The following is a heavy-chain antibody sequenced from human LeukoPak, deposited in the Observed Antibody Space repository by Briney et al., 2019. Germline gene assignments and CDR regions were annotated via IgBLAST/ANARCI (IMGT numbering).Heavy chain of an antibody. V-gene: IGHV3-11*04. J-gene: IGHJ4*02. CDR3: ARSPRELVMFDY. CDR2: ISSSGSAV. CDR1: GFTFSDYY. Sequence: GSLRLSCAASGFTFSDYYMSWIRQAPGKGLEWVSYISSSGSAVFYADSVKGRFTISRDNAKNSVYLQMNSLRAEDTAVYYCARSPRELVMFDYWGQGTLVTVSS. D-gene: IGHD1-26*01.